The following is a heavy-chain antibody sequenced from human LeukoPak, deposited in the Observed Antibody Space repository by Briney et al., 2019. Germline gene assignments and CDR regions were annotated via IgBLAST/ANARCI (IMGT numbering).Heavy chain of an antibody. CDR3: TTSHSSSWYPNWFDP. V-gene: IGHV3-15*01. CDR1: GFTFSNAW. J-gene: IGHJ5*02. CDR2: IKSKTDGGTT. D-gene: IGHD6-13*01. Sequence: GGSLRLSCAASGFTFSNAWMSWVRQAPGKGLEWVGRIKSKTDGGTTDYAAPVKGRFTISRDDSKNTLYLQMNSLKTEDTAVYYCTTSHSSSWYPNWFDPWGQGTLVTVSS.